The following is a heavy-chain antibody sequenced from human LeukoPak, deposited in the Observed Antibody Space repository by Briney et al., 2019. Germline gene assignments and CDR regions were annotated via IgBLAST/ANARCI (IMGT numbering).Heavy chain of an antibody. Sequence: ASVKVSCKASGYTFTSYDINWVRQATGQGLEWMGWMNPNSGNTGYAQKFQDRVTMTRNTSISTAYMELSSLRSEDTAVYYCARSKGARFRELLNYWGQGTLVTVSS. CDR1: GYTFTSYD. J-gene: IGHJ4*02. CDR3: ARSKGARFRELLNY. D-gene: IGHD3-10*01. CDR2: MNPNSGNT. V-gene: IGHV1-8*01.